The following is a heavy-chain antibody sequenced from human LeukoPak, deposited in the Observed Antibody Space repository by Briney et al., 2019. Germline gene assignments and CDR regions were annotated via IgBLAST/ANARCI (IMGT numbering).Heavy chain of an antibody. V-gene: IGHV3-30*18. J-gene: IGHJ6*03. CDR1: GFTFSSYG. CDR3: AKDGGTVPGPYMDA. Sequence: GGSLRLSCAASGFTFSSYGMHWVRQAPGKGLEWVAVISYDGSNKYYADSVKGRFTISRDNSKNTLYLQMNSLRAEDTAVYYCAKDGGTVPGPYMDAWGKGTTVTVSS. CDR2: ISYDGSNK. D-gene: IGHD4-17*01.